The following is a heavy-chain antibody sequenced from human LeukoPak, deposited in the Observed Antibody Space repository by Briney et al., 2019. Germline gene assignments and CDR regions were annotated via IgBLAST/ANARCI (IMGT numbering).Heavy chain of an antibody. CDR3: ARGELVGGEAGDYFDY. CDR1: GFTFSSYA. CDR2: ISYDGSNK. D-gene: IGHD1-26*01. V-gene: IGHV3-30-3*01. Sequence: GGSLRLSCAASGFTFSSYAMHWVRQAPGKGLEWVAVISYDGSNKYYADSVKGRFTISRDSSKNTLYLQMNSLRAEDTAVYYCARGELVGGEAGDYFDYWGQGTLVTVSS. J-gene: IGHJ4*02.